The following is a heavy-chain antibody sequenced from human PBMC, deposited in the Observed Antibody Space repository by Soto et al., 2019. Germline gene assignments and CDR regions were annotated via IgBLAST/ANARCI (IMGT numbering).Heavy chain of an antibody. CDR1: GFTVSTKY. V-gene: IGHV3-66*01. D-gene: IGHD3-16*01. CDR2: IYSGGST. Sequence: EVQLVESGGGLVQPGGSLRLSCAASGFTVSTKYMSWVRQAPGKGLEGVSVIYSGGSTFYADSVSGRFTISRDNSKNTVNLQMNSLRAEDTAVYYCARDPWAADYWGQGTLVTVSS. J-gene: IGHJ4*02. CDR3: ARDPWAADY.